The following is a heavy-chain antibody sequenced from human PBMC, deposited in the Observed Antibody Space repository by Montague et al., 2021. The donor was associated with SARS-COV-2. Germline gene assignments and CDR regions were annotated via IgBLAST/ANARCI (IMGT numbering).Heavy chain of an antibody. CDR2: IYYSGST. CDR1: GGSFSSSSYY. D-gene: IGHD2-15*01. V-gene: IGHV4-39*01. CDR3: ARRKAGYCSGGSCYSAAVFDY. Sequence: SETLSLTCTVSGGSFSSSSYYWGWIRQPPGKGLEWIGSIYYSGSTYYNPSLKSRVTISVDTSKNQFSLKLSSVTAADTAVYYCARRKAGYCSGGSCYSAAVFDYWGQGTLVTVSS. J-gene: IGHJ4*02.